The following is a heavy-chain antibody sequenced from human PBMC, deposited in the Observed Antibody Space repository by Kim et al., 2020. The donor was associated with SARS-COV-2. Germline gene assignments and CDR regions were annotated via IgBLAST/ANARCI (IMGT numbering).Heavy chain of an antibody. J-gene: IGHJ4*02. V-gene: IGHV3-30*18. D-gene: IGHD2-15*01. CDR1: GFTFSSYG. Sequence: GGSLRLSCAASGFTFSSYGMHWVRQAPGKGLEWVAVISYDGSNKYYADSVKGRFTISRDNSKNTLYLQMNSLRAEDTAVYYCAKRATGWMVAPSNFDYWGQGTLVTVSS. CDR2: ISYDGSNK. CDR3: AKRATGWMVAPSNFDY.